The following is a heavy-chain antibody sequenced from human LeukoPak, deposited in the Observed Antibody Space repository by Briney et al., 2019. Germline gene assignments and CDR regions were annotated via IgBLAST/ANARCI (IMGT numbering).Heavy chain of an antibody. CDR2: IYYSGST. Sequence: PSQTLSLTCTVSGGSISSGGYYWSWIRQHPGKGLEWIGYIYYSGSTYYNPSLKSRVTISVDTSKNQFSLKLSSVTAADTAVYYCARGDPGYFNWFDPWGQGTLVTVSS. D-gene: IGHD6-13*01. CDR1: GGSISSGGYY. J-gene: IGHJ5*02. V-gene: IGHV4-31*03. CDR3: ARGDPGYFNWFDP.